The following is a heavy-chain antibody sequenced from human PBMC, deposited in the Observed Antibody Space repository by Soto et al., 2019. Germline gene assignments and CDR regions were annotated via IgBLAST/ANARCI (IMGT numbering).Heavy chain of an antibody. J-gene: IGHJ4*02. CDR1: GFTFSNAW. Sequence: PGGSLRLSCAASGFTFSNAWMSWVRQAPGKGLEWVGRIKSKTDGGTTDYAAPVKGRFTISRDDSKNTLYLQMNSLKTEDTAVYYCTTLIMITFGGVIAAIDYWGKGTLVTVSS. D-gene: IGHD3-16*02. CDR2: IKSKTDGGTT. V-gene: IGHV3-15*01. CDR3: TTLIMITFGGVIAAIDY.